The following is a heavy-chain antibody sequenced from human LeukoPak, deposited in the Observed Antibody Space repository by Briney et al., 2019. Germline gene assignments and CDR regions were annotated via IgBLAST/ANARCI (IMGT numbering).Heavy chain of an antibody. CDR2: IHHSGNT. CDR3: ARGWGTHGFDY. Sequence: SETLSLTCAVYGESFSGYYWTWIRQPPGKGLEWIGDIHHSGNTNYNPSLKSRVTISMDTSKNQFSLKLSSVTAADTAVYYCARGWGTHGFDYWGQGTPVTASS. D-gene: IGHD3-16*01. CDR1: GESFSGYY. J-gene: IGHJ4*02. V-gene: IGHV4-34*01.